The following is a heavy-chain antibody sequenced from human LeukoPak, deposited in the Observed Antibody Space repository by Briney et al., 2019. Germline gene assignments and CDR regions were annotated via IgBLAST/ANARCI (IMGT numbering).Heavy chain of an antibody. V-gene: IGHV3-23*01. CDR2: ISGSGGST. Sequence: GGSLRLSCAASGFTFSSYAMSWVRQAPGKGLEWVSAISGSGGSTYYADSVKGRFTISRDNSKNTLYLQMNSLRAEDTAVYYCAKGSSTYYYGSGSYLFDYWGQGTLVTVSS. J-gene: IGHJ4*02. CDR1: GFTFSSYA. CDR3: AKGSSTYYYGSGSYLFDY. D-gene: IGHD3-10*01.